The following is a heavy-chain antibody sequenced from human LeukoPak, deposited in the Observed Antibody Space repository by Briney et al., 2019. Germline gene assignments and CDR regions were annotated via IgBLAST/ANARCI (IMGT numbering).Heavy chain of an antibody. CDR3: AGTRADFWSGYYYYGMDV. D-gene: IGHD3-3*01. Sequence: SETLSLTCTVSGGSISSSSYYWGWIRQPPGKGLEWIGSIYYSGSTYYNPSLKSRVTISVDTSKNQFSLKLSSVTAADTAVYFCAGTRADFWSGYYYYGMDVWGQGTTVTVSS. V-gene: IGHV4-39*01. CDR2: IYYSGST. J-gene: IGHJ6*02. CDR1: GGSISSSSYY.